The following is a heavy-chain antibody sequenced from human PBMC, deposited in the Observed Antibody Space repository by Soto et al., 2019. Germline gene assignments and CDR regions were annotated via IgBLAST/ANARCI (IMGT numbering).Heavy chain of an antibody. D-gene: IGHD4-17*01. J-gene: IGHJ4*02. CDR3: ARDWVPLGATTLGAGY. Sequence: GGSLRLSCAASGFTFSSYAMQWVRQAPGKGLEWVAVISYDGSNKYYADSVKGRFTISRDNSKNTLYLQMNSLRAEDTAVYYCARDWVPLGATTLGAGYWGQGTLVTVSS. V-gene: IGHV3-30-3*01. CDR1: GFTFSSYA. CDR2: ISYDGSNK.